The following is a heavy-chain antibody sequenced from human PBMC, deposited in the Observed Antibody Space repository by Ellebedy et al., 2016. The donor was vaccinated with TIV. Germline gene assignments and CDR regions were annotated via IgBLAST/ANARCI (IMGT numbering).Heavy chain of an antibody. J-gene: IGHJ5*02. Sequence: GGSLRLSCAASGFTFHSYGMHWVRQAPGKGLEWVTFIRYDGSDKYYADSVKGRFTVSRDNSKNTLTLQMNSLRPEDTAVYYCAKVLFAFGEFESPFDPWGQGTLVIVSS. V-gene: IGHV3-30*02. CDR3: AKVLFAFGEFESPFDP. CDR2: IRYDGSDK. CDR1: GFTFHSYG. D-gene: IGHD3-10*01.